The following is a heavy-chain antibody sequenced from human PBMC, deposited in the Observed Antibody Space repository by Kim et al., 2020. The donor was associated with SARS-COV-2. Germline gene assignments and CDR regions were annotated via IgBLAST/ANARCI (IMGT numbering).Heavy chain of an antibody. Sequence: GGSLRLSCAASGFTVSSNYMSWVRQAPGKGLEWVSVIYSGGSTDYADSVKGRFTISRDNSKNTVSLQMNSLRAEDTAVYYCAVLFGESQNWFDPWGKGT. CDR3: AVLFGESQNWFDP. V-gene: IGHV3-53*01. D-gene: IGHD3-10*01. CDR2: IYSGGST. CDR1: GFTVSSNY. J-gene: IGHJ5*02.